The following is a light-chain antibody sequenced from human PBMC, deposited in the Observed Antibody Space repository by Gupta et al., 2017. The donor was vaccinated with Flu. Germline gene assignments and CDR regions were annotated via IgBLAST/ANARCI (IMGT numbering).Light chain of an antibody. CDR2: DDS. Sequence: SYVLTQPLSVSVAPGQAARVTRGGNNIGSKSVHWYQQKPGQAPVLVVYDDSDRPSGIPERFSGSNSGNTATLTISGVEVGDEADYHCQVWDSSTDHQGVFGGGIKLTVL. CDR1: NIGSKS. CDR3: QVWDSSTDHQGV. V-gene: IGLV3-21*02. J-gene: IGLJ3*02.